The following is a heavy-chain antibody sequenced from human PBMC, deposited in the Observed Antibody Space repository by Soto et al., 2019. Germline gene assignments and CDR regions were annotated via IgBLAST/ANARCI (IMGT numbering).Heavy chain of an antibody. Sequence: GASVKVSCKASGYTFTSYGISWVRQAPGQGLERMGWISAYNGHTNYAQKLQGRVTMTTDTSTSTAYMELRSLRSDDTAVYYCARTHFDWLLDLFYNWFDPWGQGALVTVSS. CDR2: ISAYNGHT. V-gene: IGHV1-18*01. CDR3: ARTHFDWLLDLFYNWFDP. CDR1: GYTFTSYG. D-gene: IGHD3-9*01. J-gene: IGHJ5*02.